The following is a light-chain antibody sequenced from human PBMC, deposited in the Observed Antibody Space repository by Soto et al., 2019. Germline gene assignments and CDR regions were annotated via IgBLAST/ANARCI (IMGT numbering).Light chain of an antibody. J-gene: IGKJ2*01. CDR2: GAS. CDR3: QQYGSSPPDT. Sequence: ELVLTQSPGTLSLSPGERATLSCRASQSVSSSYLAWYQQKPGQAPRLLIYGASSRATAIPDRFSGSGSGTDFTLTISRLEPEDFAVYYCQQYGSSPPDTFGQGTKLEIK. CDR1: QSVSSSY. V-gene: IGKV3-20*01.